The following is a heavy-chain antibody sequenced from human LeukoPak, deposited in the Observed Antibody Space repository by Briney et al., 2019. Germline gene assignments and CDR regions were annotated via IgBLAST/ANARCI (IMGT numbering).Heavy chain of an antibody. CDR1: GFTFSSYT. CDR2: ITTSDGNT. V-gene: IGHV3-21*01. D-gene: IGHD1-26*01. J-gene: IGHJ4*02. CDR3: ARATSGGISFDY. Sequence: GGSLRLSCAASGFTFSSYTMSWVRQAPGKGLEWVSTITTSDGNTYYADSVKGRFTISRDNAKNSLYLQMNSLRAEDTAVYYCARATSGGISFDYWGQGTLVTVSS.